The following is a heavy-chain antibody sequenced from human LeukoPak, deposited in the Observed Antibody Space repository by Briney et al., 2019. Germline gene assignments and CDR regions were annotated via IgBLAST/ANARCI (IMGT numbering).Heavy chain of an antibody. V-gene: IGHV1-18*01. Sequence: GASVKVSCKASGYTFTSDSISWVRQAPGQGLEWMGWISAYNGNTNYAQKLQGRVTMTTDTSTSTAYMELRSLRSDDTAVYYCARASSWHHPAANWFDPWGQGTLVTVSS. CDR2: ISAYNGNT. CDR1: GYTFTSDS. D-gene: IGHD6-13*01. CDR3: ARASSWHHPAANWFDP. J-gene: IGHJ5*02.